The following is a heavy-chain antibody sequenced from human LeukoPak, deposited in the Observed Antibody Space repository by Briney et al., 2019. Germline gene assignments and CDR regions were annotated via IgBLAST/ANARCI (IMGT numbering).Heavy chain of an antibody. V-gene: IGHV3-33*01. CDR1: GFTFSSYG. Sequence: GRSLRLSRAASGFTFSSYGMHWVRQAPGKGLEWVAVIWCDGSNKYYADSVKGRFTISRDNSKNTLYLQMNSLRAEDTAVYYCARDPEYSSSSSWFDPWGQGTLVTVSS. CDR2: IWCDGSNK. CDR3: ARDPEYSSSSSWFDP. J-gene: IGHJ5*02. D-gene: IGHD6-6*01.